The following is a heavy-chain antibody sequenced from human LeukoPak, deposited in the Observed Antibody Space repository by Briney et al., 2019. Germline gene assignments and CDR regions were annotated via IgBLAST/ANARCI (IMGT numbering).Heavy chain of an antibody. CDR3: ARSWPMVRGVSYAFDI. CDR2: IYWDDDK. V-gene: IGHV2-5*02. J-gene: IGHJ3*02. D-gene: IGHD3-10*01. CDR1: GFSLSTSGVG. Sequence: SGPTLVKPTQTLTLTCTFSGFSLSTSGVGVGWICQPPGKALEWLALIYWDDDKRYSPSLKSRLTITKDTSKNQVVLTMTNMDPVDTATYYCARSWPMVRGVSYAFDIWGQGTMVTVSS.